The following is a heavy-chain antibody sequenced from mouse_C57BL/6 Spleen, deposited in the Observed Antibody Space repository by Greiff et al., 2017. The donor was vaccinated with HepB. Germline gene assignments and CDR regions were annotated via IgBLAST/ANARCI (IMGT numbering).Heavy chain of an antibody. J-gene: IGHJ2*01. CDR1: GYTFTSYW. CDR2: IYPGSGST. Sequence: QVQLQQPGAELVKPGASVKMSCKASGYTFTSYWITWVKQRPGQGLEWIGDIYPGSGSTNYNEKFKSKATLTVDTSSSTAYMQLSSLTSEDSAVYYCARGGQNSSPFDYWGQGTTLTVSS. D-gene: IGHD1-1*01. V-gene: IGHV1-55*01. CDR3: ARGGQNSSPFDY.